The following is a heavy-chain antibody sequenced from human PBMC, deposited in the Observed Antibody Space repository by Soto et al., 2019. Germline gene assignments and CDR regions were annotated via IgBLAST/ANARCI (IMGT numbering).Heavy chain of an antibody. V-gene: IGHV1-18*01. CDR1: GYTFTSYG. CDR3: ARDRRSVYDSSGYYYY. D-gene: IGHD3-22*01. CDR2: ISAYNGNT. J-gene: IGHJ4*02. Sequence: ASVKVSCKASGYTFTSYGISWVRQAPGQGLEWMGWISAYNGNTNYAQKLQGRVTMTTDTSTSTAYMELRSLRSDDTAVYYCARDRRSVYDSSGYYYYWGQGTLVTVSS.